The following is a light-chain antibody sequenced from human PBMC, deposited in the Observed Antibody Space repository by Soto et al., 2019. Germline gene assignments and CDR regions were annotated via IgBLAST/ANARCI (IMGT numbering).Light chain of an antibody. J-gene: IGKJ1*01. CDR2: GAS. CDR1: QSVSSNY. V-gene: IGKV3-20*01. CDR3: QQYGSSIKT. Sequence: EIVSTQFPGTLSLSPGERATLSCRASQSVSSNYLAWYQQRPGQPPNLLIFGASNRAPGIPDRFSGSGSGTDFTLTISRLEPEDVAVYYCQQYGSSIKTFGQGTKVDIK.